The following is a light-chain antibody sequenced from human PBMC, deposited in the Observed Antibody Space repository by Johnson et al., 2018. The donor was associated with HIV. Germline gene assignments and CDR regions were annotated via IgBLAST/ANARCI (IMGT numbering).Light chain of an antibody. J-gene: IGLJ1*01. CDR3: GAWDSSLSAHYV. CDR1: NSNIGNNF. V-gene: IGLV1-51*02. CDR2: ENN. Sequence: HSVLSQPPSVSAAPGQKVTISCSGSNSNIGNNFVSWYQQFPGTAPRLLIYENNKRPSGIPDRFSASESGTSATLGITELQTGDEADYYCGAWDSSLSAHYVFGTGTKVTVL.